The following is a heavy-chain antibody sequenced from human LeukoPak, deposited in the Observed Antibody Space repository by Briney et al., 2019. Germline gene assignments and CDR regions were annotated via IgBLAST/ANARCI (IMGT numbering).Heavy chain of an antibody. CDR1: GGSVSSDTYY. V-gene: IGHV4-61*01. CDR2: IYYSGNT. D-gene: IGHD2-2*01. CDR3: ATRPPGESYVPYFDY. J-gene: IGHJ4*02. Sequence: SETLSLTCTVSGGSVSSDTYYWSWIRQPPGKGLEWIGYIYYSGNTNYNPSLKSRVTISVDTSKNQFSLRLSSVTAADTAVYYCATRPPGESYVPYFDYWGQGIPVTVSS.